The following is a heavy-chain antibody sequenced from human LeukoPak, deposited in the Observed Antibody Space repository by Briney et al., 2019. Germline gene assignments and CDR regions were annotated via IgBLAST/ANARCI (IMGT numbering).Heavy chain of an antibody. CDR3: AKGAYDYIEMGYIDY. D-gene: IGHD5-12*01. V-gene: IGHV3-23*01. J-gene: IGHJ4*02. CDR1: GFRFSDYA. Sequence: GGSLRLSCAASGFRFSDYAMIWVRQAPGKGLEWVSLIIGSSGDTFYADSVKGRFTISRDNSKNTLFLQMNSLRAEDTALYYCAKGAYDYIEMGYIDYWGQGTLVTVSS. CDR2: IIGSSGDT.